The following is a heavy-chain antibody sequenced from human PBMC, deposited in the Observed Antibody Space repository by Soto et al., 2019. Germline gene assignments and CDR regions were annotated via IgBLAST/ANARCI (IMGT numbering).Heavy chain of an antibody. CDR2: LIPIFGAP. Sequence: QVQLVQSGAEVKKPGPSVKVSCKASGDTFRSYAVTWVRQAPGQGLEWMGGLIPIFGAPNYAQRFQGRLTISADESANTAYMELASLRSDDTAVYYCARGPITVRGVEVPVYFDYWGQGSLVTVSS. V-gene: IGHV1-69*01. J-gene: IGHJ4*02. CDR1: GDTFRSYA. CDR3: ARGPITVRGVEVPVYFDY. D-gene: IGHD1-20*01.